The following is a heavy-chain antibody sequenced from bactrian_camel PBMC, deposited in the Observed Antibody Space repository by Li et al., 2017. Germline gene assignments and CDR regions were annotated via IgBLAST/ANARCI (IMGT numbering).Heavy chain of an antibody. CDR3: ATDGRANVVTSTWRFGYNN. D-gene: IGHD1*01. V-gene: IGHV3S26*01. Sequence: HVQLVESGGGSVKAGGSLKLSCVASGYTASTYCMSWFRQAPGKEREGVASIDSYGTTGYTDSVKGRFTISRDNAKNTVYLQMNNLESEDTALYYCATDGRANVVTSTWRFGYNNWGQGTQVTVS. CDR1: GYTASTYC. CDR2: IDSYGTT. J-gene: IGHJ4*01.